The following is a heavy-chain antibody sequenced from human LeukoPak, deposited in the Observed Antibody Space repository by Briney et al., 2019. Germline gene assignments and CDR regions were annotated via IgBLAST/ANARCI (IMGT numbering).Heavy chain of an antibody. V-gene: IGHV3-30*02. J-gene: IGHJ3*02. D-gene: IGHD2-2*02. Sequence: PGGSLRLSCTASGFTVSSNYMSWVRQAPGKGLEWVAFIRYDGSNKYYADSVKGRFTISRDNSKNTLYLQMNSLRAEDTAVYYCAKDWRYCSSTSCYKGAFDIWGQGTMVTVSS. CDR1: GFTVSSNY. CDR3: AKDWRYCSSTSCYKGAFDI. CDR2: IRYDGSNK.